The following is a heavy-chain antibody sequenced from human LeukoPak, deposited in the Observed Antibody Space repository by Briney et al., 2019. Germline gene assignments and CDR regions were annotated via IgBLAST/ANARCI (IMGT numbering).Heavy chain of an antibody. D-gene: IGHD3-10*01. CDR1: GGSISSSSYY. J-gene: IGHJ4*02. V-gene: IGHV4-39*07. CDR2: IYYSGST. Sequence: PSETLSLTCTVSGGSISSSSYYWGWIRQPPGKGLEWIGSIYYSGSTNYNPSLRSRVTISVDKSNNQFSLNLKSVTAADTAVYYCARGGLQWYGELLWAGYFDHWGQGSLVTVSS. CDR3: ARGGLQWYGELLWAGYFDH.